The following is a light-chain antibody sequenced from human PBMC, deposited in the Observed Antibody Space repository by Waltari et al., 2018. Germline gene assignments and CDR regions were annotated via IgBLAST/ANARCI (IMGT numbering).Light chain of an antibody. CDR1: SSNIVDYNL. Sequence: QSALTQPASVSGSPGQSIPIPCTGTSSNIVDYNLFSWFQHHPGKVPELVMYYVTKRPSGISDRFSGSKSGNTASLTISALQADDEADYYCCSYSTSGSWMFGGGTKVTVL. V-gene: IGLV2-23*02. CDR2: YVT. CDR3: CSYSTSGSWM. J-gene: IGLJ3*02.